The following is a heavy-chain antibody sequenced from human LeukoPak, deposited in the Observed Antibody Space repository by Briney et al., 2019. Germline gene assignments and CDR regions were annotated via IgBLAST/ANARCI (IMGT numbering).Heavy chain of an antibody. CDR3: AKDRSWEGYYFDY. Sequence: GGSLRLSCAASGFTFSSYAMSWVRQAPGKGLEWVSAISGSGGSTYYADSVKGRFTISRDNSKNTLYLQMNGLRAEDTAVYYCAKDRSWEGYYFDYWGQGTLVTVSS. CDR2: ISGSGGST. V-gene: IGHV3-23*01. D-gene: IGHD1-26*01. J-gene: IGHJ4*02. CDR1: GFTFSSYA.